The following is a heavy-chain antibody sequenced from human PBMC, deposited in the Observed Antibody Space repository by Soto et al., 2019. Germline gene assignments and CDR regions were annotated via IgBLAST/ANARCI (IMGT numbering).Heavy chain of an antibody. CDR2: IHGRGNYI. CDR3: VREDGKVGTNSAFDY. Sequence: EVQVVESGGDLVKPGGSLRLSCASSGFTFSTYTMNWVRQAPGKGLEWVSSIHGRGNYIYYAESVKGRFTISRDNAKNSLYLQMDRLRAEDTALYYCVREDGKVGTNSAFDYWGLGALVTVSS. J-gene: IGHJ4*02. CDR1: GFTFSTYT. D-gene: IGHD1-26*01. V-gene: IGHV3-21*01.